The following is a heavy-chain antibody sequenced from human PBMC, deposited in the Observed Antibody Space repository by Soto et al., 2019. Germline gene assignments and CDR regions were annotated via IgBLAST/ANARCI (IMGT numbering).Heavy chain of an antibody. V-gene: IGHV3-48*03. D-gene: IGHD7-27*01. CDR2: ISTTGGNV. CDR1: GFIFSNYE. J-gene: IGHJ4*01. Sequence: EVRLVESGGDLVKSGGSLRLSCVGSGFIFSNYEMNWVRQAPGKGLEWIAHISTTGGNVNEADSVKGRVTISRDNTKHKLYLQLKSLRTEDTGVYYCVSPPHWARPFESWGHVTLF. CDR3: VSPPHWARPFES.